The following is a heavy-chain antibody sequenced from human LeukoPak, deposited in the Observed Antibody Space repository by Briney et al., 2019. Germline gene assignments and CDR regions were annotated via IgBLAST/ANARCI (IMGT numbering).Heavy chain of an antibody. D-gene: IGHD3-10*01. Sequence: SETLSLTCAVYGGSFSGYYWSWIRQPPGKGLEWIGEINHSGSTNYNPSLKSRVTISVDTSQNQFSLKLSSVTAADTAVYYCARDGSGSGWFDPWGQGTLVTVSS. CDR3: ARDGSGSGWFDP. V-gene: IGHV4-34*09. CDR1: GGSFSGYY. CDR2: INHSGST. J-gene: IGHJ5*02.